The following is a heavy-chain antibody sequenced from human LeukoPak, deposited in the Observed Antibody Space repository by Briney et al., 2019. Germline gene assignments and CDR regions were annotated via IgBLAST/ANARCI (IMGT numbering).Heavy chain of an antibody. CDR1: GGSISSYY. J-gene: IGHJ3*02. CDR3: ARSYYDFWSGYSVANAFDI. Sequence: SETLSLTCTVSGGSISSYYWSWIRQPPGKGLEWIGYIYYSGSTNYNPSLKSRVTISVDTSKNQFSLKLSSVTAADTAVYYCARSYYDFWSGYSVANAFDIWGQGTMVTVSS. CDR2: IYYSGST. D-gene: IGHD3-3*01. V-gene: IGHV4-59*01.